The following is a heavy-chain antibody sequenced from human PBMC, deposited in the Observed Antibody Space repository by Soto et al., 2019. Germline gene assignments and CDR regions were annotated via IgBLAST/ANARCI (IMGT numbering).Heavy chain of an antibody. CDR2: IYYSGST. CDR1: GGSISSGDYY. V-gene: IGHV4-30-4*01. J-gene: IGHJ4*02. D-gene: IGHD4-17*01. CDR3: ARISNPTTVTDY. Sequence: TSETLSLTCTVSGGSISSGDYYWSWIRQPPGKGLEWIGYIYYSGSTYYNPSLKSRVTISVDTSKNQFSLKLSSVTAADTAVYYCARISNPTTVTDYWGQGTLVTVSS.